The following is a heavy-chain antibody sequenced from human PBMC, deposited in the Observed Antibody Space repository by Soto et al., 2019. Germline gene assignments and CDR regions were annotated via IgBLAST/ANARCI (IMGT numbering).Heavy chain of an antibody. V-gene: IGHV4-34*01. CDR2: INHSGST. CDR1: GGSFSGYY. D-gene: IGHD3-3*01. Sequence: QVQLQQWGAGLLKPSETLSLTCAVYGGSFSGYYWSWIRQPPGKGLEWIGEINHSGSTNYNPSLKSRVPLSVDTSKNQFSLKLSSVTAADTAVYYCARGRITIFGVVIDRKNWFDPWGQGTLVTVSS. CDR3: ARGRITIFGVVIDRKNWFDP. J-gene: IGHJ5*02.